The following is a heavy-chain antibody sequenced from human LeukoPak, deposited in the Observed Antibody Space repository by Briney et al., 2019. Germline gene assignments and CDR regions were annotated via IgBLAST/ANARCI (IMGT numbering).Heavy chain of an antibody. CDR3: AKAWKMEFGESYFDY. CDR2: ISGSGGST. D-gene: IGHD3-10*01. V-gene: IGHV3-23*01. J-gene: IGHJ4*02. Sequence: HPGGSLRLSCAASGFTFSSYAMSWVRQAPGKGLEWVSAISGSGGSTYYADSVKGRFTISRDNSKNTLYLQMNSLRAEDTAVYYCAKAWKMEFGESYFDYWGQGTLVTVSS. CDR1: GFTFSSYA.